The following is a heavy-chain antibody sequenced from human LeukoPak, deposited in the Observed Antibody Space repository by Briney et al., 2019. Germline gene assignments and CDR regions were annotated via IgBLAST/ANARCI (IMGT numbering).Heavy chain of an antibody. Sequence: GESLKISCKGSGYSFTSYWIGWERQMPGKGLEWMGIIYPGDSDTRYSPSFQGQVTISADKSISTAYLQWSSLKASDTAMYYCARGRYDILTGYLTAFDIWGQGTMVTVSS. CDR1: GYSFTSYW. J-gene: IGHJ3*02. V-gene: IGHV5-51*01. CDR3: ARGRYDILTGYLTAFDI. D-gene: IGHD3-9*01. CDR2: IYPGDSDT.